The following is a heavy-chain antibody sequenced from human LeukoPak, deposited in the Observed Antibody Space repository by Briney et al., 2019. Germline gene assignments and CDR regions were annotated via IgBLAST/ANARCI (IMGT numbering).Heavy chain of an antibody. CDR3: ARNEYDILTGSHYYYGMDV. CDR2: ISSSSSTI. D-gene: IGHD3-9*01. J-gene: IGHJ6*02. CDR1: GFTFSSYS. Sequence: GGSLRLSCAASGFTFSSYSMNWVRQAPGKGLEWVSYISSSSSTIYYADSVKGRFTISRDNSKNTLYLQMNSLRAEDTAVYYCARNEYDILTGSHYYYGMDVWGQGTTVTVSS. V-gene: IGHV3-48*01.